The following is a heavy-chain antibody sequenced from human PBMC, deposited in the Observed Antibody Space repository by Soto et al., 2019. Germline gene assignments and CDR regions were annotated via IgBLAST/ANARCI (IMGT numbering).Heavy chain of an antibody. CDR2: ILYDGSSK. J-gene: IGHJ4*02. Sequence: QVQLVESGGGVVQPGRSLRLSCAASGFTFSSYGMDWVRQAPGKGLEWVAVILYDGSSKYYAESVKGRFTIPRDNSKNPLYLPMTSLSPEDTAVYYCAPTETPYYDPPPLDYWGQGTLVTVSS. CDR3: APTETPYYDPPPLDY. CDR1: GFTFSSYG. V-gene: IGHV3-30*05. D-gene: IGHD3-22*01.